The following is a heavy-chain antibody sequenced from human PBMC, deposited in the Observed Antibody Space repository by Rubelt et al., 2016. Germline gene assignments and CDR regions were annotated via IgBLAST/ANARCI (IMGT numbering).Heavy chain of an antibody. CDR3: ATNQRGPIDY. J-gene: IGHJ4*01. CDR1: RFNFGDFA. D-gene: IGHD3/OR15-3a*01. V-gene: IGHV3-49*01. Sequence: EVQLVESGGGLVQPGRSLRLSCTASRFNFGDFAMSWFRQAPGKGLEWVGLNRSKGGGGTTDYAATVKGRFTISRDGSKNTLSPQMNSLKGEDTAVYYCATNQRGPIDYWGQGTLVTVSS. CDR2: NRSKGGGGTT.